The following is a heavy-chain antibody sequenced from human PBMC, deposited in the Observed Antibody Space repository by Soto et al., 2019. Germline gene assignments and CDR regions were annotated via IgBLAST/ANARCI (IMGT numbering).Heavy chain of an antibody. D-gene: IGHD2-2*01. V-gene: IGHV1-69*13. J-gene: IGHJ5*02. CDR1: GGTFSSYA. CDR3: ARKLYCRSTSCHGVLGWFDP. Sequence: SVKVSCKASGGTFSSYAISWVRQAPGQGLEWMGGIIPIFGTANYAQKFQGRATITADESTSTAYMELSSLRSEDTAVYYCARKLYCRSTSCHGVLGWFDPRGQGTLVTVSS. CDR2: IIPIFGTA.